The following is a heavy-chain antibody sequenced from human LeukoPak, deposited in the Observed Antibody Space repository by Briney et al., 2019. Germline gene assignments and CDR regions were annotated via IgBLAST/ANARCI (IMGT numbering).Heavy chain of an antibody. D-gene: IGHD6-13*01. Sequence: SETLSLICTVSGGSISSGNYYWGWIRQPPGKGLEWIGSVYYSGSTYYNPSLKSRVTISADMSKNHFSLRLSSVTAADTAVYYCAKTVTLSSSCTNFDYWGQGTLVTVSS. CDR3: AKTVTLSSSCTNFDY. J-gene: IGHJ4*02. CDR1: GGSISSGNYY. V-gene: IGHV4-39*02. CDR2: VYYSGST.